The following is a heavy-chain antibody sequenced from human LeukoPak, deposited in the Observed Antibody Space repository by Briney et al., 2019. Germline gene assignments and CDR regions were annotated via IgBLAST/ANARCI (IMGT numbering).Heavy chain of an antibody. V-gene: IGHV3-74*01. Sequence: PGGSLRLSCAASGFTFRNYWMHWVRQAPGKGLVWVSRINTDGSSTSYADSVKGRFTISRDNDTHTLYLQMNSLRAEDTAVYYCARDLRYCSSTSCYDPNFDYWGQGTLVTVSS. J-gene: IGHJ4*02. CDR3: ARDLRYCSSTSCYDPNFDY. CDR1: GFTFRNYW. D-gene: IGHD2-2*01. CDR2: INTDGSST.